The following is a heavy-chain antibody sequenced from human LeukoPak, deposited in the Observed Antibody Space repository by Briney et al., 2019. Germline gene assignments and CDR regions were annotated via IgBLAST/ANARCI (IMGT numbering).Heavy chain of an antibody. J-gene: IGHJ3*02. Sequence: WGSLRHTCAATGFTVSSNYMSWVRQPRGKGLEWVSLLYSSGSTYYADSVTGRFTISKDNSKNTLYLQMSALRAEDTAVYYCARVGRGGYYGNDAFDIWGQGALVTVSS. V-gene: IGHV3-66*01. D-gene: IGHD1-26*01. CDR1: GFTVSSNY. CDR2: LYSSGST. CDR3: ARVGRGGYYGNDAFDI.